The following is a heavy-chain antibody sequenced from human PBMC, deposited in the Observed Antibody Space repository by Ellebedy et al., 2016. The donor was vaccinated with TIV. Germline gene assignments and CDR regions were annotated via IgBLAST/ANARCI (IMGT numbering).Heavy chain of an antibody. V-gene: IGHV3-21*01. D-gene: IGHD4-17*01. CDR2: ISSSSSYI. CDR3: ARAPRGTVTTWIDY. J-gene: IGHJ4*02. CDR1: GFTFSSYS. Sequence: GGSLRLXCAASGFTFSSYSMSWVRQAPGKGLEWVSSISSSSSYIYYADSVKGRFTISRDNAKNSLYLQMNSLRAEDTAVYYCARAPRGTVTTWIDYWGQGTLVTVSS.